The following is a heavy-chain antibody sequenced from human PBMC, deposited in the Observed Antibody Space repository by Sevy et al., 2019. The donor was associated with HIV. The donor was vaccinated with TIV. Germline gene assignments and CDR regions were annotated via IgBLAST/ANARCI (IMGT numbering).Heavy chain of an antibody. Sequence: GGSLRLSCAASGFTFSSYSMNWVRQAPGKGLEWVTSISSSSRYIYYVDSVKGRFTVSRDNSKNSLYLQMNSLRAEDTAVYYCARDLRAHIDYYCMDVWGQGTTVTVSS. CDR3: ARDLRAHIDYYCMDV. CDR1: GFTFSSYS. J-gene: IGHJ6*02. D-gene: IGHD2-21*01. CDR2: ISSSSRYI. V-gene: IGHV3-21*01.